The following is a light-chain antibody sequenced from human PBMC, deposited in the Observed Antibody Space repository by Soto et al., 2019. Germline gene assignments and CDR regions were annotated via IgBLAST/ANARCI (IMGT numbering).Light chain of an antibody. V-gene: IGKV3D-20*02. CDR3: QQRSNWPIT. CDR1: QSVSSSY. CDR2: GAS. Sequence: EIVLTQSPGTLSLSPGERTPLSCRASQSVSSSYLAWYQQNPGQAPRLLIYGASNRATGIPARFSGSGSGTDFTLTISSLEPEDFAVYYCQQRSNWPITFGQGTRLEIK. J-gene: IGKJ5*01.